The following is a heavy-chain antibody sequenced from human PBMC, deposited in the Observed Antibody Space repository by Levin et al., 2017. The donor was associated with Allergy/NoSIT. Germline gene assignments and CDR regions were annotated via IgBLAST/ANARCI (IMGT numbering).Heavy chain of an antibody. J-gene: IGHJ4*02. Sequence: HPGGSLRLSCAASGFTFDDHAMHWVRQAPGRGLEWVSGISWSSGNIHYADSVKGRFTISRDNAKNSLYLQMNSLRAEDTALYYCAKDAGTVTMYEFFDSWGQGTLVTVSA. CDR2: ISWSSGNI. CDR1: GFTFDDHA. V-gene: IGHV3-9*01. CDR3: AKDAGTVTMYEFFDS. D-gene: IGHD4-17*01.